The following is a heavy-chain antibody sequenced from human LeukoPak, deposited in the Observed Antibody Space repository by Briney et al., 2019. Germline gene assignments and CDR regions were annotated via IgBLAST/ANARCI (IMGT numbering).Heavy chain of an antibody. Sequence: PGRSLRLACAASGFTFSSDWMSWVRQAPGEGLEWLAYIKQDGSEKYYVGSVKGRFTISRDNAKNSLYLQMNSLRAEDTAVYYCARDYYGSGSYYNRGFDYWGQGTLVTVSS. CDR1: GFTFSSDW. J-gene: IGHJ4*02. CDR2: IKQDGSEK. D-gene: IGHD3-10*01. V-gene: IGHV3-7*03. CDR3: ARDYYGSGSYYNRGFDY.